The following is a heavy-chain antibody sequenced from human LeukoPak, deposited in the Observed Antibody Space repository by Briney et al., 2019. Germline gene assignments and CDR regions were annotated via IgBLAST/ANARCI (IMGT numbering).Heavy chain of an antibody. Sequence: QPGGSLRLSCAASGFTFSSYGMHWVRQAPGKGLEWVAVISYDGSNKYYADSVKGRFTISRDNSKNTLYLQMNSLRAEDTAVYYCAQGWDLWGQGTLVTVSS. J-gene: IGHJ4*02. D-gene: IGHD1-26*01. CDR1: GFTFSSYG. CDR2: ISYDGSNK. V-gene: IGHV3-30*18. CDR3: AQGWDL.